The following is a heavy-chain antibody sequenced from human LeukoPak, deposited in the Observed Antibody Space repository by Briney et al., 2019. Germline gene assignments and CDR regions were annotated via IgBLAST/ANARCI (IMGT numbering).Heavy chain of an antibody. D-gene: IGHD2-21*02. CDR2: IYTSGST. J-gene: IGHJ4*02. Sequence: KSSETLSLTCTVSGDSISSGSYYWGWIRQPAGKGLEWIGRIYTSGSTNYNPSLKSRVTISVDTSKNQFSLKLSSVTAADTAVYYCAIVVVTAIHYFDYWGQGTLVTVSS. CDR1: GDSISSGSYY. CDR3: AIVVVTAIHYFDY. V-gene: IGHV4-61*02.